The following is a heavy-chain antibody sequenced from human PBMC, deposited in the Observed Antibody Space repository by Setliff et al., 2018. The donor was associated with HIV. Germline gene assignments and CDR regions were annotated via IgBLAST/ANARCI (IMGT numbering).Heavy chain of an antibody. CDR3: ERGGGY. Sequence: PVGSLRLSCAVSGFTFSGYWMTWVRQAPGKGLEWVASINPGGSEKWYVDSVKGRFTVSGDNTKNSLYLQMNSLRAEDTAVYYCERGGGYWGQGTMVTVSS. D-gene: IGHD2-15*01. CDR2: INPGGSEK. CDR1: GFTFSGYW. J-gene: IGHJ4*02. V-gene: IGHV3-7*04.